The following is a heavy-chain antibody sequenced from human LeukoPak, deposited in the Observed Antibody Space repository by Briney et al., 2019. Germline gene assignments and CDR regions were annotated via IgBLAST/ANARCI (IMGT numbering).Heavy chain of an antibody. V-gene: IGHV4-59*01. D-gene: IGHD2-21*01. J-gene: IGHJ4*02. CDR1: GGSISSYY. CDR2: IYYSGST. Sequence: PSETLSLTCTVSGGSISSYYWSWIRQPPGKGLEWIGYIYYSGSTNYNPSLKSRVTISVDTSKNQFSLKLSFVTAADTAVYYCARSCGSDCPFDYWGQGTLVTVSS. CDR3: ARSCGSDCPFDY.